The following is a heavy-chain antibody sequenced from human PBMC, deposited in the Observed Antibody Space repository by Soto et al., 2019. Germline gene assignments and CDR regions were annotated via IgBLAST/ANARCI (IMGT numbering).Heavy chain of an antibody. CDR2: IKQDGSEK. V-gene: IGHV3-7*01. CDR1: GFTFSSYW. J-gene: IGHJ4*02. CDR3: ASFAYYDYIWGSYLDY. Sequence: GGSLRLSCAASGFTFSSYWMSWVRQAPGKGLEWVANIKQDGSEKYYVDSVKGRFTISRDNVKNSLFLQMNSLRAEDTAVYYCASFAYYDYIWGSYLDYWGQGTLVTVSS. D-gene: IGHD3-16*02.